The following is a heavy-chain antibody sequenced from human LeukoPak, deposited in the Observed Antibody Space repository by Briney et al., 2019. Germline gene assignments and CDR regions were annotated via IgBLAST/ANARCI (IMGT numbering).Heavy chain of an antibody. Sequence: PETLSLTCTVSGGSISSYYWSWIRQPAGKGLEWIGRIYSSGSTNYNPSLKSRVTMSVDTSKNQFSLKLSSVTAADTAVYYCARSYGSGSYPWFDPWGQGTLVTVSS. D-gene: IGHD3-10*01. CDR3: ARSYGSGSYPWFDP. V-gene: IGHV4-4*07. CDR2: IYSSGST. J-gene: IGHJ5*02. CDR1: GGSISSYY.